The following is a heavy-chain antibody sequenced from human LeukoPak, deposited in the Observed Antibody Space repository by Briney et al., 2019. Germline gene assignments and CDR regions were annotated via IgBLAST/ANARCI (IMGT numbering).Heavy chain of an antibody. Sequence: ASVKVSCKASGYTFTSYDINWVRQATGQGLEWMGWMNPNSGNTGYAQKLQGRVTMTTDTSTSTAYMELRSLRSDDTAVYYCARDLPTSAPYYYGMDVWGQGTTVTVSS. CDR1: GYTFTSYD. V-gene: IGHV1-8*01. J-gene: IGHJ6*02. CDR3: ARDLPTSAPYYYGMDV. CDR2: MNPNSGNT.